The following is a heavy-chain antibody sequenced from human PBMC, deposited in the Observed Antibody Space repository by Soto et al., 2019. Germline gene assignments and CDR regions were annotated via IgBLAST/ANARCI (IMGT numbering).Heavy chain of an antibody. CDR2: IWYDGSNK. V-gene: IGHV3-33*01. CDR1: GFTFSSYG. J-gene: IGHJ6*03. CDR3: ARDGRNLGLTDYMDV. D-gene: IGHD3-16*01. Sequence: GGSLRLSCAASGFTFSSYGMHWVRQAPGKGLEWVAVIWYDGSNKYYADSVKGRFTISRDNSKNTLYLQMNSLRAEDTAVYYCARDGRNLGLTDYMDVWGKGTTVTVSS.